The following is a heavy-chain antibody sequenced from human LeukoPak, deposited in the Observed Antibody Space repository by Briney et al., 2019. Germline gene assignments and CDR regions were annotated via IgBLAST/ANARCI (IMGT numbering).Heavy chain of an antibody. Sequence: SETLSLTCAVSGGSISSADFYWSWIRQHPGKGLEWIGFIYYSGSAYYNPSLKSRVSISIDTSKNQFSLTLNSVTAADTAIYYCSRESGAFCPFGYWGQGTLVIVPS. V-gene: IGHV4-31*11. D-gene: IGHD1-26*01. CDR1: GGSISSADFY. CDR3: SRESGAFCPFGY. J-gene: IGHJ4*02. CDR2: IYYSGSA.